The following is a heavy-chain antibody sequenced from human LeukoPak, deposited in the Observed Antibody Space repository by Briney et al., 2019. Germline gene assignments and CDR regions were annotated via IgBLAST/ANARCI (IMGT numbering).Heavy chain of an antibody. J-gene: IGHJ5*02. Sequence: ASVKVSCKASGYTFTSHGISWVRQAPGQGLEWMGWISAYNGNTNYAQKLQGRVTMTTDASTSTAYMELRSLRSDDTAVYYCARAGGVVRGVIHNWFDPWGQGTLVTVSS. D-gene: IGHD3-10*01. CDR3: ARAGGVVRGVIHNWFDP. V-gene: IGHV1-18*01. CDR1: GYTFTSHG. CDR2: ISAYNGNT.